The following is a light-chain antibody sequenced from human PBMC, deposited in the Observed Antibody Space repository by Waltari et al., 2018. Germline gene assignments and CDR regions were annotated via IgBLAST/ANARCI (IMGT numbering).Light chain of an antibody. V-gene: IGLV4-69*01. J-gene: IGLJ3*02. Sequence: QIVLTQSPSASPSLAAPSPLTCTPSSAPNSNSTACHQQQPVKAPRHLMKVKSDGRHSKGDAIPDRFSGSSSGAERYLTISSLQSEDEADYYCQTGGHGTWVFGGGTKLTVL. CDR1: SAPNSNS. CDR3: QTGGHGTWV. CDR2: VKSDGRH.